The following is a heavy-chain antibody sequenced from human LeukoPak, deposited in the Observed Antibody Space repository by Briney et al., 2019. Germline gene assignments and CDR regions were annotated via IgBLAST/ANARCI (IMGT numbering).Heavy chain of an antibody. V-gene: IGHV1-2*02. Sequence: GASVKVSCKASGYTFTGYYMHWVRQAPGQGLEWMGWISPNSGGTNYAQKFQGRVTISVDTSKNQFSLKLSSVTAADTAVYYCARGGSRISSFDPWGQGTLVTVSS. CDR2: ISPNSGGT. CDR1: GYTFTGYY. D-gene: IGHD5-12*01. CDR3: ARGGSRISSFDP. J-gene: IGHJ5*02.